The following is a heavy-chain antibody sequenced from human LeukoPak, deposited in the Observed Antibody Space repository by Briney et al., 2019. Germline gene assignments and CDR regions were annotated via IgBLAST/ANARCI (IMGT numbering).Heavy chain of an antibody. CDR2: IYYSGST. D-gene: IGHD3-22*01. V-gene: IGHV4-39*01. Sequence: PSETLSLTCTVSGGSISGSGYYWVWIRQPPGRGLEWIGNIYYSGSTYYDPSLKSRVTISVDTSKNQFSLKLRSVTAADTAVYYCARLPTFYYYESSGIPDYWGQGTLVTVSS. J-gene: IGHJ4*02. CDR1: GGSISGSGYY. CDR3: ARLPTFYYYESSGIPDY.